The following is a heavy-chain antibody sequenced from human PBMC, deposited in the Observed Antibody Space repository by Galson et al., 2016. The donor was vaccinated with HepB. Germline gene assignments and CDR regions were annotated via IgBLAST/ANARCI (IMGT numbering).Heavy chain of an antibody. J-gene: IGHJ5*02. D-gene: IGHD6-13*01. Sequence: SVKVSCKASGNTFRSYGINWVRQAPGQGLEWMGWIIGDFGTTNYAQKYQGRVTMTTDTSTTTVYMELRSLRSDDTAVYYCARTLLVPGHWFDPWGQGTLVTVSS. CDR3: ARTLLVPGHWFDP. CDR1: GNTFRSYG. CDR2: IIGDFGTT. V-gene: IGHV1-18*01.